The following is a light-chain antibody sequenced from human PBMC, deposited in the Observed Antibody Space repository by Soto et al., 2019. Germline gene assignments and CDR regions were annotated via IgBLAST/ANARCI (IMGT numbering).Light chain of an antibody. CDR3: QHYDGSPRT. J-gene: IGKJ2*01. V-gene: IGKV3-20*01. Sequence: ETVLTQSPGTVSLSPGERATLSCTTSQTVHSDYLAWYQQKPGQAPRLLIYGVFNRATGIPDRFSGSGSGTNFTLTISGLEPEDSAVYYCQHYDGSPRTFGQGTNLEI. CDR2: GVF. CDR1: QTVHSDY.